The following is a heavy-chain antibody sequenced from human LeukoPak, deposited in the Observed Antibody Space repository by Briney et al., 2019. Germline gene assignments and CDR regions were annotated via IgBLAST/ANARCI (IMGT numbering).Heavy chain of an antibody. V-gene: IGHV4-34*01. CDR1: GGSFSGYY. J-gene: IGHJ4*02. D-gene: IGHD3-10*01. CDR2: INHSGST. Sequence: SETLSLTCAVYGGSFSGYYWIWIRQPPGKGLEWIGEINHSGSTNYNLSLKSRVSISVETSKNQFSLKLSSVTAADTAVYYCARSITMVRGVPFDYWGQGTLVTVSS. CDR3: ARSITMVRGVPFDY.